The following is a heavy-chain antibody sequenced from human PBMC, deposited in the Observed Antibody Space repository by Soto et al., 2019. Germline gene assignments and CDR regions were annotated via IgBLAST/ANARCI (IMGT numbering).Heavy chain of an antibody. Sequence: NPSETLSLTCTVSGGSISSGGYYWSWIRQHPGKGLEWIGYIYYSGSTYYNPSLKSRVTISIDTSKNQFSLKLNSVTATDTAVYYCARDQGRLGYFDYWGQGTLVTVSS. D-gene: IGHD5-12*01. CDR1: GGSISSGGYY. V-gene: IGHV4-31*02. CDR3: ARDQGRLGYFDY. CDR2: IYYSGST. J-gene: IGHJ4*02.